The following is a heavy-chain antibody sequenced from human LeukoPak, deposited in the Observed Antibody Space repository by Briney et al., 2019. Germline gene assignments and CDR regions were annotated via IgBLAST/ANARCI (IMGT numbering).Heavy chain of an antibody. CDR2: IYTSEST. V-gene: IGHV4-61*02. J-gene: IGHJ4*02. CDR1: GDSISSGSYY. CDR3: AREVVRGLTFFVY. Sequence: SETLSLTCTVSGDSISSGSYYWSWIRQPAGKGLEWIGRIYTSESTNYNPSLKSRVTTSRDTSKNQFSLKLSSVTAADTAVYYCAREVVRGLTFFVYWGQGTLVTVSS. D-gene: IGHD3-10*01.